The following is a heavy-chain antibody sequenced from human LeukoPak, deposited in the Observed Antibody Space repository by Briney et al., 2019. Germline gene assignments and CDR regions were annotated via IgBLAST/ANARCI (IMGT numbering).Heavy chain of an antibody. V-gene: IGHV4-59*01. CDR1: GGSISSYY. J-gene: IGHJ6*03. Sequence: SETLSLTCTVSGGSISSYYWSWIRQPPGKGLEWIGYIYYSGSTNYNPSLKSRVTISVDTSKNQFSLKLGSVTAADTAVYYCARAMTDGDYYYMDVWGKGTTVTVSS. CDR3: ARAMTDGDYYYMDV. D-gene: IGHD3-22*01. CDR2: IYYSGST.